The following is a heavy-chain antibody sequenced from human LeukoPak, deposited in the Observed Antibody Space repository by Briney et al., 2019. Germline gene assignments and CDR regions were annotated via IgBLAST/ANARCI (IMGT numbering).Heavy chain of an antibody. J-gene: IGHJ5*02. CDR2: IFHSGST. V-gene: IGHV4-38-2*01. Sequence: PSETLSLTCAVSGDSITSGYYWAWIRQPPGKGLEWIGSIFHSGSTYLNPSLRSRVTISSNTSKNHFSLILSSMTAADTAVYYCARTSSVDTALVGVHWFDPWGQGTLVTVPS. CDR3: ARTSSVDTALVGVHWFDP. D-gene: IGHD5-18*01. CDR1: GDSITSGYY.